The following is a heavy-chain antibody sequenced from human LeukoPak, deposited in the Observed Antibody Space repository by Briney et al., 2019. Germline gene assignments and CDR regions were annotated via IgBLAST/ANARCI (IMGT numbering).Heavy chain of an antibody. CDR3: ASPVSEDDAFDI. CDR2: INHSGST. D-gene: IGHD6-19*01. CDR1: GGSISSYY. Sequence: SETLSLTCTVSGGSISSYYWSWIRQPPGKGLEWIGEINHSGSTNYNPSPKSRVTISVDTSKNQFSLKLSSVTAADTAVYYCASPVSEDDAFDIWGQGTMVTVSS. J-gene: IGHJ3*02. V-gene: IGHV4-34*01.